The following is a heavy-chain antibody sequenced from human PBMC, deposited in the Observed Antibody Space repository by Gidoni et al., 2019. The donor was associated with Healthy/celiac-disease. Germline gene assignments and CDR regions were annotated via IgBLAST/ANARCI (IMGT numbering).Heavy chain of an antibody. CDR2: ISSSSSYI. D-gene: IGHD1-7*01. V-gene: IGHV3-21*01. CDR3: ARDVPERYNGNYVTDY. CDR1: GFPFSSYS. J-gene: IGHJ4*02. Sequence: EVQLVESGGGLVKPGGSLRLSCAASGFPFSSYSMNWVRQAPGKGLEWVSSISSSSSYIYYADSVKGRFTISRDNAKNSLYLQMNSLRAEDTAVYYCARDVPERYNGNYVTDYWGQGTLVTVSS.